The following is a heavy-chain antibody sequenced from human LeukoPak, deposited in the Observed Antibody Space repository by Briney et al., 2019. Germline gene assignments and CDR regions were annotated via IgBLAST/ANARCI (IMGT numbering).Heavy chain of an antibody. CDR2: ISGSGGST. Sequence: PGGSLRLSCAASGFTFSTYTMHWVRQAPGKGLEWVSAISGSGGSTYYADSVEGRFTISRDNSKNTLYLQMNSLRAEDTAVYYCAKARGYSYGTLDYWGQGTLVTVSS. J-gene: IGHJ4*02. D-gene: IGHD5-18*01. CDR1: GFTFSTYT. V-gene: IGHV3-23*01. CDR3: AKARGYSYGTLDY.